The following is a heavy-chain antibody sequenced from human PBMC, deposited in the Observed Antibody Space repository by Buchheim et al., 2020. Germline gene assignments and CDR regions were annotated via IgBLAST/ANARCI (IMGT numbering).Heavy chain of an antibody. Sequence: EVQLVESGGGLVQPGGSLRLSCAASGFTFSSYWMSWVRQAPGKGLEWVANIKQDGSEKYYVDSVKGRFTISRDNAKNSLYLQMNSLRAEDTAVYYCVRDFGPTYYDFWSGFYYYYGMDVWGQGTT. D-gene: IGHD3-3*01. CDR3: VRDFGPTYYDFWSGFYYYYGMDV. J-gene: IGHJ6*02. V-gene: IGHV3-7*01. CDR2: IKQDGSEK. CDR1: GFTFSSYW.